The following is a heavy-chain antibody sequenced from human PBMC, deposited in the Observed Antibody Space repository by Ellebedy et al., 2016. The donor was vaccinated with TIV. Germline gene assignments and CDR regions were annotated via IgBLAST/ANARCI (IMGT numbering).Heavy chain of an antibody. CDR2: INPNSGDT. CDR3: VRDLTNYGSSSY. Sequence: AASVKVSCKASGYTFTGYYIHWARQAPGQGLEWVGWINPNSGDTVYAQKLQGRVTMTRDTSISTAYMELSRLISDDTATYYCVRDLTNYGSSSYWGHGTLVTVSS. V-gene: IGHV1-2*02. J-gene: IGHJ4*01. D-gene: IGHD4-17*01. CDR1: GYTFTGYY.